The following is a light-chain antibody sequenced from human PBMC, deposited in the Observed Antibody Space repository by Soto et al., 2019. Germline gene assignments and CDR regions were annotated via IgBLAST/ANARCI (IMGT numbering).Light chain of an antibody. CDR2: AAS. CDR1: QIISFY. CDR3: QQYYRYPRT. J-gene: IGKJ1*01. V-gene: IGKV1-39*01. Sequence: DIQMTQSRSTLSSSLGDRVTITCRASQIISFYLNWYQQKLGKAPKLLIFAASSLQSGVPSRFSGSGYGKDFTLTISCLKSDDFATYXCQQYYRYPRTCGPGTTV.